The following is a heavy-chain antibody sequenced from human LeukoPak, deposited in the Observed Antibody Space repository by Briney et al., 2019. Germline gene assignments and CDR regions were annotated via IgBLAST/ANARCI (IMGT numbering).Heavy chain of an antibody. CDR2: INHSGST. D-gene: IGHD5-24*01. Sequence: PSETLSLTCAVYGGSFSGYYWSWIRQPPGKGLEWIGEINHSGSTNYNPSLKSRVTISVDTSKNRFSLKLSSVTAADTAVYYCARDGYNHFDYWGQGTLVTVSS. CDR3: ARDGYNHFDY. CDR1: GGSFSGYY. V-gene: IGHV4-34*01. J-gene: IGHJ4*02.